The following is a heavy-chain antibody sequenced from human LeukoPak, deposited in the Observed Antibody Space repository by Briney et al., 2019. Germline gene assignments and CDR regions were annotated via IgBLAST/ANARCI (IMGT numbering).Heavy chain of an antibody. Sequence: TTSETLSLTCTVSGGSINSSSYYWGWIRQPPGKGLEWIGSIYYSGSTYYNPSLKSRVTISVDTSKNQFSLKLSSVAAADTAVYYCAREKPDYYYYYMDVWGKGTTVTVSS. CDR3: AREKPDYYYYYMDV. CDR2: IYYSGST. J-gene: IGHJ6*03. V-gene: IGHV4-39*07. D-gene: IGHD1-14*01. CDR1: GGSINSSSYY.